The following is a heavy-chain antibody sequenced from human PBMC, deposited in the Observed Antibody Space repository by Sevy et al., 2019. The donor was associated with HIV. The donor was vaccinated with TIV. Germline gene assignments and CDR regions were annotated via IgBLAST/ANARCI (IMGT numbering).Heavy chain of an antibody. CDR1: GFTFGSYA. V-gene: IGHV3-23*01. D-gene: IGHD6-19*01. CDR3: AKDGGYSSGWYELGYCDL. CDR2: ISGTGGST. J-gene: IGHJ2*01. Sequence: GGSLRLSCPASGFTFGSYAMSWVRQAPGKGLEWVSAISGTGGSTYYADSVKDRFTISRDNSKNTLFLQMNSLRAEDTAVYYCAKDGGYSSGWYELGYCDLWGRGTLVTVSS.